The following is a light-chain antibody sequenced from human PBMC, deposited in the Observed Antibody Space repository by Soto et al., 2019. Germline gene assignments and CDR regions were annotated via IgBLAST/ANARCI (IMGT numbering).Light chain of an antibody. V-gene: IGKV1-39*01. Sequence: DIQMTQSPSSMSASVGDRVTITCRASQSISAYLNWYQQKPGKAPKLLIYAASSLQSGVPSRFSGSGSGTDFTLTISSLQPEDFASYYCQESYSTPSVTFGLGTKVDIK. CDR2: AAS. CDR3: QESYSTPSVT. CDR1: QSISAY. J-gene: IGKJ3*01.